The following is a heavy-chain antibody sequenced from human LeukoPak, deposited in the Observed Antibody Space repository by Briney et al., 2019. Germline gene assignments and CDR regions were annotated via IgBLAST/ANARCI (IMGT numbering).Heavy chain of an antibody. D-gene: IGHD3-10*01. CDR2: IYYSGST. V-gene: IGHV4-59*01. Sequence: SETLSLTCTVSGGSISSYYWSWIRQPPGKGLEWIGYIYYSGSTNYNPSLKSRVTISVDTSKNQFSLKLSSVTASDTAAYYCSSFGGSTQKWWFDPWGQGTLVTVSS. CDR3: SSFGGSTQKWWFDP. J-gene: IGHJ5*02. CDR1: GGSISSYY.